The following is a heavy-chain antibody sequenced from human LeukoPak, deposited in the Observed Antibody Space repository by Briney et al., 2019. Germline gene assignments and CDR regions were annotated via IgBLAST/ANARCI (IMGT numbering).Heavy chain of an antibody. CDR1: GFTFSDYY. CDR3: GREIQAPGKTLEY. V-gene: IGHV3-11*04. J-gene: IGHJ4*02. CDR2: ISSSGSTI. Sequence: GGSLRFSCAASGFTFSDYYMSWIRQAPGKGLEWVSYISSSGSTIHYADSVKGRCTISRDNAKNTLYLQMNSLRGEDTAVYYCGREIQAPGKTLEYWGQGTLVTVSS.